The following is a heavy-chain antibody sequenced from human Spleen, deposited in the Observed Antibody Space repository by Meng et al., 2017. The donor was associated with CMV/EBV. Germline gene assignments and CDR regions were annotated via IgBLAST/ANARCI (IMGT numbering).Heavy chain of an antibody. Sequence: GGSLRLSCVVSGFTFSYNAMHWVRQAPGKGLEWVSSISSLAKSLYYADSVKGRFTISRDNAKNLLYLQMNSLRLEDTAVYYCSSKRETQDYWGQGAPVTVSS. CDR3: SSKRETQDY. D-gene: IGHD6-25*01. CDR1: GFTFSYNA. J-gene: IGHJ4*02. V-gene: IGHV3-21*06. CDR2: ISSLAKSL.